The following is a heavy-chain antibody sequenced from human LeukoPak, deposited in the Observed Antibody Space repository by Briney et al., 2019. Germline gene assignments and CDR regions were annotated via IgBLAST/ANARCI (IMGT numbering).Heavy chain of an antibody. Sequence: GGSLRLPCAASGFNFSSYSMNWVRQAPGKGLEWVSTISRSSTYIYYADSLKGRFTISRDNAKNSLYLQMNSLRAEDTAVYYCARVRIGAFDIWGQGTMVTVSS. CDR1: GFNFSSYS. CDR2: ISRSSTYI. J-gene: IGHJ3*02. CDR3: ARVRIGAFDI. D-gene: IGHD2/OR15-2a*01. V-gene: IGHV3-21*01.